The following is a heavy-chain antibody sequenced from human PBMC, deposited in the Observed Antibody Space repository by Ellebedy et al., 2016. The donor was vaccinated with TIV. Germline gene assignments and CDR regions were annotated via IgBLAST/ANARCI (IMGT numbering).Heavy chain of an antibody. D-gene: IGHD2-15*01. CDR2: IYDSGST. CDR1: GGSISSSSYY. V-gene: IGHV4-39*07. CDR3: ARDHKCSGDSCYSVSYMDV. Sequence: SETLSLTCTVSGGSISSSSYYWGWIRQPPGKGLEWIGSIYDSGSTYYNPSLKSRVTISGDTSKNQFSLKLSSVTAADTAVYYCARDHKCSGDSCYSVSYMDVWGKGTTVTVSS. J-gene: IGHJ6*03.